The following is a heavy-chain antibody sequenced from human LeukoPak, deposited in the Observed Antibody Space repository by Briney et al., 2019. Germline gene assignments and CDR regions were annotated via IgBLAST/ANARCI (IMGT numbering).Heavy chain of an antibody. CDR2: IYYSGST. Sequence: SETLSLTCTVSGASISSYYWSWIRQPPGKGLEWIGYIYYSGSTNYNPSLKSRVTIAVDTSKNQFSLKLSSVTAADTAVYYCARVGVSGSGYLFDYWGQGTLVTVSS. J-gene: IGHJ4*02. CDR3: ARVGVSGSGYLFDY. D-gene: IGHD3-3*01. V-gene: IGHV4-59*01. CDR1: GASISSYY.